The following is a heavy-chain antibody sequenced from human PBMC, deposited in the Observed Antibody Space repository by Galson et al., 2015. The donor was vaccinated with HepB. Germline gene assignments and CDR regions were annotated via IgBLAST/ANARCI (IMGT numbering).Heavy chain of an antibody. J-gene: IGHJ4*02. D-gene: IGHD3-22*01. CDR2: INPNSGGT. CDR3: ARGGDDSSGYYYIWVDY. Sequence: SVKVSCKASGYTFTGNYMHWVRQAPGQGLEWMGWINPNSGGTNYAQKFQGRVTMTRDTSISTAYMELSRLRSDDTAVYYCARGGDDSSGYYYIWVDYWGQGTLVTVSS. V-gene: IGHV1-2*02. CDR1: GYTFTGNY.